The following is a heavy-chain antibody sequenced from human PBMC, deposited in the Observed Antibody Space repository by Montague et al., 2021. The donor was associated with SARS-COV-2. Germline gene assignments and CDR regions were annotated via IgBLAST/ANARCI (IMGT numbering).Heavy chain of an antibody. Sequence: SLRLSCAASGFPFSAYWMSWVRQAPGEGLEWVANIKQDGSEKYYVDSVKGRFTISRDNAKNSLCLLVNSLRAEDTVVYYCARDGLTTVTTYYFDHWGQGTLVTVSS. CDR3: ARDGLTTVTTYYFDH. V-gene: IGHV3-7*01. CDR1: GFPFSAYW. J-gene: IGHJ4*02. D-gene: IGHD4-17*01. CDR2: IKQDGSEK.